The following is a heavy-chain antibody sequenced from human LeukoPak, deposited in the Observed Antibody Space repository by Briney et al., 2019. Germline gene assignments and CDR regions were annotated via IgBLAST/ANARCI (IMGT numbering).Heavy chain of an antibody. J-gene: IGHJ6*03. D-gene: IGHD2-2*02. CDR1: GFTFSSYA. CDR2: ISYDGSNK. CDR3: ARDRWDCSSTSCYTNYYYYMDV. Sequence: PGGSLRLSCAASGFTFSSYAMHWVRQAPGKGLEWVVVISYDGSNKYYADSVKGRFTISRDNSKNTLYLQMNSLRAEDTAVYYCARDRWDCSSTSCYTNYYYYMDVWGKGTTVTVSS. V-gene: IGHV3-30*01.